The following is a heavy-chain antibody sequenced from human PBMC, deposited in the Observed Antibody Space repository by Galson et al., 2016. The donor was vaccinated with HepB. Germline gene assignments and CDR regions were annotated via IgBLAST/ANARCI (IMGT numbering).Heavy chain of an antibody. Sequence: SVKVSCKVSGGTFSSYAISWVRQAPGQGLEWMGGIIPIFGTVNHAQKFQGRVTIIADESTSTAYMELSSLRSEDTAVYFCARVRDRGGGAHWGQGTLVTVSS. CDR1: GGTFSSYA. V-gene: IGHV1-69*13. CDR3: ARVRDRGGGAH. J-gene: IGHJ4*02. D-gene: IGHD3-16*01. CDR2: IIPIFGTV.